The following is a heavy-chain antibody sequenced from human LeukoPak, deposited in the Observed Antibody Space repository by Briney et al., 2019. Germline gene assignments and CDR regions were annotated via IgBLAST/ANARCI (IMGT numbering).Heavy chain of an antibody. Sequence: PSETLSLTCAVYGGSFSGYYWSWIRQPPGKGLEWIGEINHSGSTNYNPSLKSRVTISVDTSKNQFSLKLSSVTAADTAVYYCARDRNCGGDCAHYYYGMDVWGQGTTVTVSS. CDR3: ARDRNCGGDCAHYYYGMDV. CDR1: GGSFSGYY. CDR2: INHSGST. D-gene: IGHD2-21*02. J-gene: IGHJ6*02. V-gene: IGHV4-34*01.